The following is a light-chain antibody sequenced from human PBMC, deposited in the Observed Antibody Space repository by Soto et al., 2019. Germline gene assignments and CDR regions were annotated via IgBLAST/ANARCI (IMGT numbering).Light chain of an antibody. J-gene: IGKJ1*01. CDR2: GAS. CDR3: QQYGGSWI. Sequence: EIVFTQSPGTLSLSPGERATLSCRASQSVSSIYLAWYQQKPGQAPRLVIYGASNTATGVPDRFSGSVSERVFSLTLRSLDPEHFAVHYWQQYGGSWIFGQATKVQIQ. V-gene: IGKV3-20*01. CDR1: QSVSSIY.